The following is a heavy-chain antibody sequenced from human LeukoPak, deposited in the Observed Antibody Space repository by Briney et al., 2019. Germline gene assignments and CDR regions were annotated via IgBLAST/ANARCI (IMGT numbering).Heavy chain of an antibody. CDR1: GGSFSGYY. V-gene: IGHV4-34*01. CDR2: INHSGST. J-gene: IGHJ5*02. D-gene: IGHD3-10*01. CDR3: AGRLGFGELSWFDP. Sequence: SETLSLTCAVYGGSFSGYYRSWIRQPPGKGLEWIGEINHSGSTNYNPSLKSRVTISVDTSKNQFSLKLSSVTAADTAVYYCAGRLGFGELSWFDPWGQGTLVTVSS.